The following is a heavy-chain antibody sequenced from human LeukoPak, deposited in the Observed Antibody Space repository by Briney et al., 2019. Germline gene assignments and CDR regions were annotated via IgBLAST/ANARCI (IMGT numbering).Heavy chain of an antibody. V-gene: IGHV3-33*01. J-gene: IGHJ6*03. Sequence: GGSLRLSCAASGFTFPDDAMHWVRQAPGKGLEWVAGIWSDGSTEYYSDSVKGRFTISRDNAKNSLYLQMNSLRAEDTAVYYCARVGGKETYYYYMDVWGKGTTVTVSS. CDR1: GFTFPDDA. CDR3: ARVGGKETYYYYMDV. CDR2: IWSDGSTE.